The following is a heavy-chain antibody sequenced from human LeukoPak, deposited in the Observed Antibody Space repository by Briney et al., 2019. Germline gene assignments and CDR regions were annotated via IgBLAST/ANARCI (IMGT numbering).Heavy chain of an antibody. D-gene: IGHD3-10*01. J-gene: IGHJ4*02. Sequence: GGSLRLSCVDSGFTFTNAWMSWVRQAPGKGLEWIGRIKSKTGGETTNYAEPVRGRFTISRDDSKSAVYLQMNSLKIEDTAVYYCTTDLGTYYHGSQRLIPIDYWGQGTLVTVSS. V-gene: IGHV3-15*01. CDR3: TTDLGTYYHGSQRLIPIDY. CDR1: GFTFTNAW. CDR2: IKSKTGGETT.